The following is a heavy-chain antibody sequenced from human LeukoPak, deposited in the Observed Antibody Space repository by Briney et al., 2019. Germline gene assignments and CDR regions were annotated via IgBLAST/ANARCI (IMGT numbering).Heavy chain of an antibody. D-gene: IGHD3-22*01. CDR3: TPFHYYDSSGYRDY. CDR1: GFTFSSYW. Sequence: GGSLRLSCAASGFTFSSYWMTWVRQAPGEGLEWVARIKSTTYGGTTDYAAPVKGRFTISRDDSKNTLYLQMNSLKTEDTAVYYCTPFHYYDSSGYRDYWGQGTLVTVSS. J-gene: IGHJ4*02. CDR2: IKSTTYGGTT. V-gene: IGHV3-15*01.